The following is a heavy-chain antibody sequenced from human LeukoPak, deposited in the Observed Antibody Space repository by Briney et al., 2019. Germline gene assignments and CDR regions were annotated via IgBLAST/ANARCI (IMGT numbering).Heavy chain of an antibody. CDR2: INPSGGST. D-gene: IGHD6-6*01. V-gene: IGHV1-46*01. CDR3: ARTEREYSSSSGAFDI. J-gene: IGHJ3*02. Sequence: GGSLRLSCAASGFTFSSYAMHWVRQAPGQGLEWMGIINPSGGSTSYAQKFQGRVTMTRDMSTSTVYMELSSLRSEDTAVYYCARTEREYSSSSGAFDIWGQGTMVTVSS. CDR1: GFTFSSYA.